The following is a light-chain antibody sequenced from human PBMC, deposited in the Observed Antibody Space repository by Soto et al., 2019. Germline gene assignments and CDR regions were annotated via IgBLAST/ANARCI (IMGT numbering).Light chain of an antibody. CDR1: QTISDY. CDR2: AAS. Sequence: DIQMTQSPSSVSASVGDRVTITCRAGQTISDYLNWYQQKPGTAPKLLIYAASTLQSGVPSRFSGSRSGTDFTLTISSLHPEDVATYYCQQTFSAPSITFGQGTRLEIK. CDR3: QQTFSAPSIT. J-gene: IGKJ5*01. V-gene: IGKV1-39*01.